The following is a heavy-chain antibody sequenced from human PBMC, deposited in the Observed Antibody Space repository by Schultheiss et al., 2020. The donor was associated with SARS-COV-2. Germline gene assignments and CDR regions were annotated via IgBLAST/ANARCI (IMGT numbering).Heavy chain of an antibody. Sequence: SETLSLTCAVYGGSFSGYYWSWIRQPPGKGLEWIGYIYYSGSTNYNPSLKSRVTISVDTSKNQFSLKLSSVTAADTAVYYCARLIREYYYDSSGYYRGLYYYGMDVWGQGTTVTVSS. CDR3: ARLIREYYYDSSGYYRGLYYYGMDV. D-gene: IGHD3-22*01. CDR1: GGSFSGYY. V-gene: IGHV4-34*11. CDR2: IYYSGST. J-gene: IGHJ6*02.